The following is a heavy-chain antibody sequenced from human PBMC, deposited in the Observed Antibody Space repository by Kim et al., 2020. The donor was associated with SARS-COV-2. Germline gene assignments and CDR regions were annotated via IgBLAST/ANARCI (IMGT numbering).Heavy chain of an antibody. D-gene: IGHD5-12*01. V-gene: IGHV3-23*01. J-gene: IGHJ6*02. CDR3: AKDKESGYDLRLYVGMDA. CDR1: GFTFSSYA. CDR2: ISGGGGTT. Sequence: GGSLRLSCAASGFTFSSYAMSWVRQAPGKGLEWVSAISGGGGTTYDADSVKGRFTISRDNSKNTLYLQMNSLRAEDTAVYYCAKDKESGYDLRLYVGMDAGGQVTTVTFSS.